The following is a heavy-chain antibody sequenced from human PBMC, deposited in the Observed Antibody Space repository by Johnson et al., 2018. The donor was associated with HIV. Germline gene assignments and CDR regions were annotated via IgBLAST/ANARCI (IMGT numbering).Heavy chain of an antibody. CDR2: ISYEGSNK. J-gene: IGHJ3*02. CDR3: ARTKGSYQEWDAFDI. CDR1: GFSFSNSG. V-gene: IGHV3-30*03. D-gene: IGHD1-26*01. Sequence: QVQLVESGGGVVQPGRSLRLSCAASGFSFSNSGMHWVRQAPGTGLEWVAVISYEGSNKYYAESVTGRFTISRDNSKNTLYLQMNSLRAEDTAVYYCARTKGSYQEWDAFDIWGQGTMVTVSS.